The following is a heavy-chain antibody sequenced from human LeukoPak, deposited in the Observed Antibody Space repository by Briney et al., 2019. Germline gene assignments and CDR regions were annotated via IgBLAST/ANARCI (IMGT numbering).Heavy chain of an antibody. V-gene: IGHV3-74*01. Sequence: GGSLRLSCAASGFTFSSYWMHWVRQAPGEWLMWVSHINSDGSETSYADSVKGRFTTSRDNAKNTLYLQMNSLRAEDTAVYYCAKEADSWDIWGQGTMVTVSS. J-gene: IGHJ3*02. CDR3: AKEADSWDI. D-gene: IGHD2-15*01. CDR1: GFTFSSYW. CDR2: INSDGSET.